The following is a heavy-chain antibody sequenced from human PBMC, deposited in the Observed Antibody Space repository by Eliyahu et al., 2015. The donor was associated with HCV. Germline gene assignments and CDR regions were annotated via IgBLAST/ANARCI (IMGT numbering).Heavy chain of an antibody. CDR1: XFXFSSYS. J-gene: IGHJ1*01. CDR2: ISSSSSTI. Sequence: EVQLVESGGGLVQPGGXLXLSCAASXFXFSSYSMNWVRQAPGKGLEWVSYISSSSSTIYYXDYVKGRFTISRDNAKNSLYLQMNSLRAEDTAVYYCARDRYYYDSSGFNSQHWGQGTLVTVSS. CDR3: ARDRYYYDSSGFNSQH. V-gene: IGHV3-48*01. D-gene: IGHD3-22*01.